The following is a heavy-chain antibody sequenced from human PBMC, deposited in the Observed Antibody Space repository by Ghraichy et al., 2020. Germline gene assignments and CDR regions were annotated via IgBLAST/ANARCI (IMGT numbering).Heavy chain of an antibody. CDR1: GFTFSSYS. CDR2: ISSSSSTI. Sequence: GGSLRLSCAASGFTFSSYSMNWVRQAPGKGLEWVSYISSSSSTIYYADSVKGRFTISRDNAKNSLYLQMNSLRDEDTAVYYCARDRYSSSWHTKFDYWGQGTLVTVSS. D-gene: IGHD6-13*01. CDR3: ARDRYSSSWHTKFDY. J-gene: IGHJ4*02. V-gene: IGHV3-48*02.